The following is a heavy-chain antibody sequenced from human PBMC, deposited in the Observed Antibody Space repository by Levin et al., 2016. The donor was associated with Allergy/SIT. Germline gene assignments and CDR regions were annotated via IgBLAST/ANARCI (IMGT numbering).Heavy chain of an antibody. CDR3: ARDRPYSSGWYYFDQ. D-gene: IGHD6-19*01. V-gene: IGHV1-18*04. Sequence: ASVKVSCKASGYTFTSYGISWVRQAPGQGLEWMGWISAYYGDTDYAQNVQGRVTMTTDTSTSTAYMELRSLRSDDTAVYYCARDRPYSSGWYYFDQWGQGTLVTVAS. CDR1: GYTFTSYG. J-gene: IGHJ4*02. CDR2: ISAYYGDT.